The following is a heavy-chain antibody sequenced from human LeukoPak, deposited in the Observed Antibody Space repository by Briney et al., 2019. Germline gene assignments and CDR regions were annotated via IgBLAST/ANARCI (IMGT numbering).Heavy chain of an antibody. CDR3: ARADSRISAIDY. CDR2: IFPGDSDT. D-gene: IGHD5-18*01. Sequence: GESLKISCEAFGYSFFHSWLGWVRQIPGKGLEWMGMIFPGDSDTRYSPSFQGHVTISADRSTITAYLHLSNLKASDTAIYYCARADSRISAIDYWGQGTLVTVSS. V-gene: IGHV5-51*01. CDR1: GYSFFHSW. J-gene: IGHJ4*02.